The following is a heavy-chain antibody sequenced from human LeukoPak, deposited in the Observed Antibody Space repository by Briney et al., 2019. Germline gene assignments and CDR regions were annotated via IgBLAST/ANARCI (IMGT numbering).Heavy chain of an antibody. CDR2: IRSKAYGGTI. J-gene: IGHJ6*03. V-gene: IGHV3-49*04. CDR3: TRGCLRFLEWLSWSDYYYMDV. D-gene: IGHD3-3*01. CDR1: GFTLGDYA. Sequence: GGSLRLSCTASGFTLGDYAMTWVRQAPGKGLEWVCFIRSKAYGGTIEYAASVKGRFTISRDDSKSFAYLQMNSLKTEDTAVYYCTRGCLRFLEWLSWSDYYYMDVWGKGTTVTVSS.